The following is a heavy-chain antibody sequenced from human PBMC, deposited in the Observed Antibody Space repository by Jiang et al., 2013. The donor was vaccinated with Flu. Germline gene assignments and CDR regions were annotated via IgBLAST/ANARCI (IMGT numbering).Heavy chain of an antibody. J-gene: IGHJ4*02. Sequence: PPGKGLEWIGSIYYMGSTYYNPSLKSRVTISVDTSKNQFSLKLSSVTATDTAVYYCARGINWESEYYFDYWGQGTLVTVSS. V-gene: IGHV4-39*01. CDR3: ARGINWESEYYFDY. CDR2: IYYMGST. D-gene: IGHD7-27*01.